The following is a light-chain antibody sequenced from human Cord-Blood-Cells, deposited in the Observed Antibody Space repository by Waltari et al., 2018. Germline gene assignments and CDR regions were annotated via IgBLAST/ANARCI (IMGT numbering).Light chain of an antibody. CDR3: QQRSNWPGT. CDR2: DAS. V-gene: IGKV3-11*01. Sequence: VLSQSPPTRALSRGGVATVSCRASKNVSSYLAWYQQKPGQSPRLPIYDASNRTTGIPARFSGSGSGTDFTLTISRLEPEDFAVYYCQQRSNWPGTFGQGTKVEIK. J-gene: IGKJ1*01. CDR1: KNVSSY.